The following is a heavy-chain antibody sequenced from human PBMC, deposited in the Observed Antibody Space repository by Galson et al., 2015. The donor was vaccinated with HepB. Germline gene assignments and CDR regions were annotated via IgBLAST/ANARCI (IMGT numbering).Heavy chain of an antibody. D-gene: IGHD6-19*01. CDR1: GDTFSNYA. Sequence: SVKVSCKASGDTFSNYAVSWVRQAPGQGLEWMGVIIPVFGTANYAQKFQGRVTITADKSTRTAYMELRSLTSEDTAVYFCATGGMGAAGLDAFDIWGQGTMVTVPS. V-gene: IGHV1-69*06. CDR3: ATGGMGAAGLDAFDI. CDR2: IIPVFGTA. J-gene: IGHJ3*02.